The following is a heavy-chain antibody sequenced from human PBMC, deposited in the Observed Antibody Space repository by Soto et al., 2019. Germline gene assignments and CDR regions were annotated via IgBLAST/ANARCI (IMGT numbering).Heavy chain of an antibody. V-gene: IGHV5-51*01. J-gene: IGHJ5*02. D-gene: IGHD3-22*01. CDR2: IFPSDSDT. CDR3: ARKDKSGYFNWFDP. CDR1: GYKFTSYW. Sequence: LGESLKISCRTSGYKFTSYWIAWVRQMPGKGLEWMGIIFPSDSDTRYSPSFQGQVTISADRSTSTVFLQWASLKASDNAVYFCARKDKSGYFNWFDPWGKGTLVTVSS.